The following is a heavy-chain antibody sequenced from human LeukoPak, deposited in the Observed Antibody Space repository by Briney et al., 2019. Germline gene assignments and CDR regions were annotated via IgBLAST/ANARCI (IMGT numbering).Heavy chain of an antibody. V-gene: IGHV3-48*01. D-gene: IGHD2-21*01. CDR1: GFTFSKYS. CDR2: ISRTCGTI. Sequence: GGSLRLSCAASGFTFSKYSMKWVRQAPEKGLEWVSYISRTCGTIYYADSVKGRFTISRDKSKNTLYLQMNSLRAEDTAVYYCARDIPMDVWGQGTTVTVSS. J-gene: IGHJ6*02. CDR3: ARDIPMDV.